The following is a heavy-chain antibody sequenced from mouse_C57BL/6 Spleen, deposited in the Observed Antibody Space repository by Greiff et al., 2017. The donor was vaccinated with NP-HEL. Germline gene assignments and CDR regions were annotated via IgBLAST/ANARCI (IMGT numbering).Heavy chain of an antibody. D-gene: IGHD1-1*01. CDR2: IDPETGGT. Sequence: LQESGAELVRPGASVTLSCKASGYTFTDYEMHWVKQTPVHGLEWIGAIDPETGGTAYNQKFKGKAILTADKSSSTAYMELRSLTSEDSAVYYCTRPYYYGSSWDYFDYWGQGTTLTVSS. J-gene: IGHJ2*01. CDR3: TRPYYYGSSWDYFDY. CDR1: GYTFTDYE. V-gene: IGHV1-15*01.